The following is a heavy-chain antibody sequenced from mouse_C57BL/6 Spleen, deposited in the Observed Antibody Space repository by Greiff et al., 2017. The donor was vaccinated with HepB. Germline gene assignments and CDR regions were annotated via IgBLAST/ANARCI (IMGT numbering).Heavy chain of an antibody. Sequence: VQLQQSGPELVKPGASVKISCKASGYTFTDYYMNWVKQSHGKSLEWIGDINPNNGGTSYNQKFKGKATLTVDKSSSTAYMELRSLTSEDSAVYYCARLGQDYAMDYWGQGTSVTVSS. CDR1: GYTFTDYY. D-gene: IGHD3-3*01. V-gene: IGHV1-26*01. J-gene: IGHJ4*01. CDR3: ARLGQDYAMDY. CDR2: INPNNGGT.